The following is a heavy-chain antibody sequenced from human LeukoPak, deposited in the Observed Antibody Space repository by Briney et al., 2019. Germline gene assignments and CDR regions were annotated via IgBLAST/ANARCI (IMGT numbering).Heavy chain of an antibody. CDR2: IYYSGST. V-gene: IGHV4-59*01. J-gene: IGHJ4*02. CDR1: GGSISSYY. CDR3: ARAYSSGWYIFDY. D-gene: IGHD6-19*01. Sequence: SETLSLTCTVSGGSISSYYWSWIRQLPGKGLEWIGYIYYSGSTNYNPSLKSRVTISVDTSKNQFSLKLSSVTAADTAVYYCARAYSSGWYIFDYWGQGTLVTVSS.